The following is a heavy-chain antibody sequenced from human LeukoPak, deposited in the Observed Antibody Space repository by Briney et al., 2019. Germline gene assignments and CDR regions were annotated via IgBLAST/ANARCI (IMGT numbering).Heavy chain of an antibody. CDR3: ARTRAAGTFAAFDV. J-gene: IGHJ3*01. Sequence: GESLKISCQGSGYSFTSYWIGWVRQMPGKGLEWMGIIHPGDSRTVYSPSFQGQVSISADKSISTAYLQLSSLEASDTATYYCARTRAAGTFAAFDVWGQGTMVTVSS. V-gene: IGHV5-51*01. CDR1: GYSFTSYW. CDR2: IHPGDSRT. D-gene: IGHD6-13*01.